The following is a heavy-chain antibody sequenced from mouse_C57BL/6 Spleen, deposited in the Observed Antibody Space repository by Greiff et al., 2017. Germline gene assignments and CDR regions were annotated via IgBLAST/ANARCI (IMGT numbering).Heavy chain of an antibody. D-gene: IGHD1-1*01. CDR3: ERAYCCGSSTFDY. J-gene: IGHJ2*01. V-gene: IGHV1-82*01. CDR1: GYAFSSSW. Sequence: QVQLQQSGPELVKPGASVKISCKASGYAFSSSWMNWVKQRPGKGLEWIGRIYPGDGDTNYNGKFKGKATLTADKSSSTAYMQLSSLTSEDSAVYFCERAYCCGSSTFDYWGQGTTLTVSS. CDR2: IYPGDGDT.